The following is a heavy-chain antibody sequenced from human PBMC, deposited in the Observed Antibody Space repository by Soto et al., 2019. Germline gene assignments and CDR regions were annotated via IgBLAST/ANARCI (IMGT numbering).Heavy chain of an antibody. D-gene: IGHD2-2*02. J-gene: IGHJ6*02. V-gene: IGHV1-69*13. CDR3: ARDPYCSSTSCYTIDYYYYGMDV. CDR1: GGTFSSYA. Sequence: SVKVSCKASGGTFSSYAISWVRQAPGQGLEWMGGIIPIFGTANYAQKFQGRVTITADESTSTAYMGLSSLRSEDTAVYYCARDPYCSSTSCYTIDYYYYGMDVWRQGTTVTVSS. CDR2: IIPIFGTA.